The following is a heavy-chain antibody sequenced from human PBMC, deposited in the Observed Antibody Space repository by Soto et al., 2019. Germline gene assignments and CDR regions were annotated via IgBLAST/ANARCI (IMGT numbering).Heavy chain of an antibody. CDR2: INAGNSKT. CDR3: GRDQSGSGNYVDWIDP. Sequence: QVHFVQSGAEVKKPGASVKVSCKTSGYTFSGHAIHWLRQAPGQRPEWLGWINAGNSKTYYSEKFEGRVTFTRDTVATTVNMELTSLTSEDTAVYYCGRDQSGSGNYVDWIDPWGQGTLVTVSS. V-gene: IGHV1-3*01. D-gene: IGHD3-10*02. J-gene: IGHJ5*02. CDR1: GYTFSGHA.